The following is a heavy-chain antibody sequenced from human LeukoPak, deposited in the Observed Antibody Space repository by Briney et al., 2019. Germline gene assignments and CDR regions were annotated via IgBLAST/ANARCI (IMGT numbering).Heavy chain of an antibody. CDR3: AREDYGDYAGSFDY. CDR2: ISSSGSTI. CDR1: GFTFSSYE. Sequence: GGSLRLSCAASGFTFSSYEMNWVRQAPGKGLEWASYISSSGSTIYYADSVKGRFTISRDNAKNSLYLQMNSLRAEDTAVYYCAREDYGDYAGSFDYWGQGTLVTVSS. D-gene: IGHD4-17*01. V-gene: IGHV3-48*03. J-gene: IGHJ4*02.